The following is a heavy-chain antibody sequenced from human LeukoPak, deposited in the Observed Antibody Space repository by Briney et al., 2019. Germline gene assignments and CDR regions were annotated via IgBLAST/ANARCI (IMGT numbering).Heavy chain of an antibody. J-gene: IGHJ5*02. V-gene: IGHV1-18*01. CDR3: ARDPYHRLGPPLDL. CDR1: GYTFANSD. D-gene: IGHD1-14*01. CDR2: ISTSNGDT. Sequence: GASVKVSCKVSGYTFANSDITWVRQAPGQGLEWVGRISTSNGDTNYAAKLQGRVTMTTDTSTSTVYMELGSLTFDDTAVYFCARDPYHRLGPPLDLWGQGTLVTVSS.